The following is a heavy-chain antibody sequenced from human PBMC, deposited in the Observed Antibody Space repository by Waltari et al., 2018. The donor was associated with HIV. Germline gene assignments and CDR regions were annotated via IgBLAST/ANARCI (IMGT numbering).Heavy chain of an antibody. CDR2: ISYDGSNK. V-gene: IGHV3-30*01. Sequence: QVQLVESGGGVVQPGRSLRLSCAASGFTFSSYAMHWVRQAPGNGLEWEAVISYDGSNKNYGDSVKGRFTISRDNPKNTLYLQRNGLRAEDTAVYYCASHRRSYDMCGDPIFYYSAMDVWGQGTTVTVS. CDR1: GFTFSSYA. D-gene: IGHD2-21*01. J-gene: IGHJ6*02. CDR3: ASHRRSYDMCGDPIFYYSAMDV.